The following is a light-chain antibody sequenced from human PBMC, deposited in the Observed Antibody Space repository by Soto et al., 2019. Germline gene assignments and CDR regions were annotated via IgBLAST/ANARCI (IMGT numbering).Light chain of an antibody. J-gene: IGLJ3*02. CDR3: SSYTGSSTVV. CDR2: EVT. CDR1: SSDVGIYNY. V-gene: IGLV2-14*01. Sequence: QSALTQPASVSGSPGQSIAISCTGSSSDVGIYNYVSWYQQHPGKVPKLIIYEVTNRPSGVSNRFSGSKSGNTASLTISGLQAEDEADYYCSSYTGSSTVVFGGGTKLTVL.